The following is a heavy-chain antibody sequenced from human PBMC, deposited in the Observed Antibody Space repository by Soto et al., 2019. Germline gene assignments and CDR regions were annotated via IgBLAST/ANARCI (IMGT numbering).Heavy chain of an antibody. CDR1: GFTFSNVW. J-gene: IGHJ4*02. V-gene: IGHV3-15*07. CDR2: IKSETDGGTI. CDR3: TPLALKSNSDWYPLSD. Sequence: EVQLVESGGSLVKPGGSLRLSCAGSGFTFSNVWMNWVRQAPWKGLEWVGRIKSETDGGTIDYAAPVKGRFTISRDDSNNTLYPQMNSLKTEDTATYYCTPLALKSNSDWYPLSDWGQGTRVTVSS. D-gene: IGHD6-19*01.